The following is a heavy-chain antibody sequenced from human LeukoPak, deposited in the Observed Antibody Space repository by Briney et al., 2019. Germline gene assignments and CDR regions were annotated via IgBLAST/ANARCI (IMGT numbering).Heavy chain of an antibody. V-gene: IGHV3-23*01. D-gene: IGHD5-18*01. CDR1: GFTFSSYA. CDR3: AKVGPPTAMVSYFDY. CDR2: ISGSGGST. Sequence: GGSLRLSCAASGFTFSSYAMSWVRQAPGKGLEWVSAISGSGGSTYYADSVKGRFTIPRDNSKNTLYLQMNSLRAEDTAAYYCAKVGPPTAMVSYFDYWGQGTLVTVSS. J-gene: IGHJ4*02.